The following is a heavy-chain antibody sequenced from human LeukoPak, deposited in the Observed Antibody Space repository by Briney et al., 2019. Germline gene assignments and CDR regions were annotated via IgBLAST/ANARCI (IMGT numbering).Heavy chain of an antibody. V-gene: IGHV1-69*13. D-gene: IGHD6-13*01. J-gene: IGHJ6*02. CDR3: ASPVSNNHYCHRAFSVSGAGMYYGMGV. Sequence: GASVKVSCKASGGTFISYAISWVRQAPGQGLEWMGGIIPIFGTANYAQKFQGRVTITADESTSTAYMELSSLRSEDTAVYYCASPVSNNHYCHRAFSVSGAGMYYGMGVWGQGTTVTVSS. CDR2: IIPIFGTA. CDR1: GGTFISYA.